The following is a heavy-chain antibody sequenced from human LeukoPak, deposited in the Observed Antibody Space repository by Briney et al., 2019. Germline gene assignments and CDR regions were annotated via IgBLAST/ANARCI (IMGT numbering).Heavy chain of an antibody. Sequence: GRSLRLSCAASGFTFSSYGMHWVRQAPGKGLEWVAVISYDGSNKYYADSVKGRFTISRDNSKNTLYLQMNSLRAEDTAVYYCAREALLYYFDYWGQGTLVTVSS. CDR1: GFTFSSYG. V-gene: IGHV3-30*03. J-gene: IGHJ4*02. CDR2: ISYDGSNK. CDR3: AREALLYYFDY.